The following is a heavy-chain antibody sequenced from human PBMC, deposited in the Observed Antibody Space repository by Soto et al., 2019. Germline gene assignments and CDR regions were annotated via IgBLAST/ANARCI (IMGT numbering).Heavy chain of an antibody. CDR2: IIPIFGTA. Sequence: GASVKVSCKASGGTFSSYAISWVRQAPGQGLEWMGGIIPIFGTANYAQKFQGRVTITADESTSTAYMELSSLRSEDTAVYYCALGGWLQLDYFDYWGQGTLVTVSS. J-gene: IGHJ4*02. CDR1: GGTFSSYA. V-gene: IGHV1-69*13. D-gene: IGHD5-12*01. CDR3: ALGGWLQLDYFDY.